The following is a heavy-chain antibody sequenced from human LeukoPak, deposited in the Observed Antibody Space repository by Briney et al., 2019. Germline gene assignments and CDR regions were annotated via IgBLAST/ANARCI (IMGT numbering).Heavy chain of an antibody. D-gene: IGHD2-2*01. CDR1: GFTFSNHG. V-gene: IGHV3-33*01. Sequence: GGSLRLSCAASGFTFSNHGIHWVRQAPGKGLEWVAVIWNDGSNKYYADSVKGRFTISRDNAKNSLYLQMNSLRAEDTAVYYCAREDCSSTSCYDPSVSDYWGQGTLVTVSS. CDR3: AREDCSSTSCYDPSVSDY. J-gene: IGHJ4*02. CDR2: IWNDGSNK.